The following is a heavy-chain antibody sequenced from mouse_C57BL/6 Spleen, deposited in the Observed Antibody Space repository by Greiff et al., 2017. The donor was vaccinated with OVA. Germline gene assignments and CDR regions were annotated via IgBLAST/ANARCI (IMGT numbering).Heavy chain of an antibody. D-gene: IGHD3-1*01. CDR3: TRRATVGHAMDY. CDR2: IYPGNSDT. CDR1: GYTFNSYW. V-gene: IGHV1-5*01. J-gene: IGHJ4*01. Sequence: VQLQQSGTVLARPGASVKMSCKTSGYTFNSYWMHWVKQRPGQGLEWIGAIYPGNSDTSYNQKFKGKAKLTAVTSASTAYMELSSLTNEDSAVYYCTRRATVGHAMDYWGQGTSVTVSS.